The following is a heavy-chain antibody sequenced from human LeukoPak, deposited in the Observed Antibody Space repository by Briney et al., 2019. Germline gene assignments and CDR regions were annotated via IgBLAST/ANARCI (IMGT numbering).Heavy chain of an antibody. CDR1: GGSFSGYY. J-gene: IGHJ6*02. Sequence: SETLSLTCAVYGGSFSGYYWSWIRQPPGKGLEWIGEINHSGSTNYNPSLKSRVTISVDTPKNQFSLKLSSVTAADTAVYYCARGGNNSSSWYWYYYYGMDVWGQGTTVTVSS. V-gene: IGHV4-34*01. CDR3: ARGGNNSSSWYWYYYYGMDV. D-gene: IGHD6-13*01. CDR2: INHSGST.